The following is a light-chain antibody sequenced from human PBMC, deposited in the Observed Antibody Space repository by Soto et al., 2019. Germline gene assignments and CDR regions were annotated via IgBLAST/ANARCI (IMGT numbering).Light chain of an antibody. V-gene: IGKV1-5*01. CDR1: QTISRY. CDR2: GAF. J-gene: IGKJ1*01. Sequence: DVQMTQSASSLPSSVGDRVTITCRASQTISRYANWYQQKPGKAPKLLISGAFDLQTGVPSRFSGSGSGTEFTLTISSLQPDDFATYYCQPYNSYSRTFGQGTKVDIK. CDR3: QPYNSYSRT.